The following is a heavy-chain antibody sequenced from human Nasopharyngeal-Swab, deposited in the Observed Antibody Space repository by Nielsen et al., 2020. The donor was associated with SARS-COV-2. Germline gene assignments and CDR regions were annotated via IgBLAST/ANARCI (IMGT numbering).Heavy chain of an antibody. D-gene: IGHD6-19*01. J-gene: IGHJ4*02. CDR3: ATGVAVAGRTHFVDY. CDR2: FDPEDGET. CDR1: GYTLTELS. V-gene: IGHV1-24*01. Sequence: SVTVSCKDSGYTLTELSMHWLRQAPGKGLEWMGGFDPEDGETIYAQKFQGRVTMTEDTSTDTAYMELSSLRSEDTAVYYCATGVAVAGRTHFVDYWGQGTLVTVSS.